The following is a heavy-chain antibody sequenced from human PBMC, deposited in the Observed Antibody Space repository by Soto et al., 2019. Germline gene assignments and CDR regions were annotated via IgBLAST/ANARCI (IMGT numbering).Heavy chain of an antibody. CDR1: GDSFTSYW. Sequence: AESLTISCKGSGDSFTSYWIVWVLQMPGKGLEWMGIIYPGDSDTRYSPSFQGQVTISADKSISTAYLQWSSLKASDTAMYYCARQNDSSGYYPTDYWGQGTMVTVSS. D-gene: IGHD3-22*01. V-gene: IGHV5-51*01. CDR2: IYPGDSDT. CDR3: ARQNDSSGYYPTDY. J-gene: IGHJ4*02.